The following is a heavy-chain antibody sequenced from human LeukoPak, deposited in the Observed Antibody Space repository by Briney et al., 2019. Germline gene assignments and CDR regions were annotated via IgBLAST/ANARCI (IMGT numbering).Heavy chain of an antibody. CDR1: GYTFTSYG. V-gene: IGHV1-18*01. Sequence: ASVKVSCKASGYTFTSYGISWVRQAPGQGLEWMGWISAYNGNTNYAQKLQGRVTMTTDTPTSTAYMELRSLRSDDTAVYYCARFGYCSGGSCYLASLGYWGQGTLVTVSS. D-gene: IGHD2-15*01. CDR2: ISAYNGNT. J-gene: IGHJ4*02. CDR3: ARFGYCSGGSCYLASLGY.